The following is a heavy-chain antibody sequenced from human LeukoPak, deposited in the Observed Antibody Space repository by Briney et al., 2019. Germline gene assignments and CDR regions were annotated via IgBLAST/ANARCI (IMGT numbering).Heavy chain of an antibody. CDR2: INHSGST. CDR1: GGSFSGYY. J-gene: IGHJ3*02. V-gene: IGHV4-34*01. Sequence: SETLSLTCAVYGGSFSGYYWSWIRQPPGKGLEWIGEINHSGSTNYNPSLKSRVTISVDTSKNQFSLKLSSVTAADTAVYYCARHITIFGVVINENDAFDIWGQGTMVTVSS. D-gene: IGHD3-3*01. CDR3: ARHITIFGVVINENDAFDI.